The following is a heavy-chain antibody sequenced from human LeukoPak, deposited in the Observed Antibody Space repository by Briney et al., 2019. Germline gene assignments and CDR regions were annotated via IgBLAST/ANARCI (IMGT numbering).Heavy chain of an antibody. CDR3: ARGERPYAFDI. J-gene: IGHJ3*02. Sequence: GGSLRLSCAASGFIFSNYYMHWVRQPPGKGLVWVSHIDGSGARTDYADSVKGRFTISRDNARNTLFLQMNSLRAEDTAIYYCARGERPYAFDIWGQGTMVTVSS. V-gene: IGHV3-74*01. CDR1: GFIFSNYY. CDR2: IDGSGART.